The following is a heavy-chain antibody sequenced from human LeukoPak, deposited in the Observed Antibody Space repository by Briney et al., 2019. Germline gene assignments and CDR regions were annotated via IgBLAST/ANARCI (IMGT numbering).Heavy chain of an antibody. CDR1: GGSISSYY. Sequence: PSETLSLTCTVSGGSISSYYWSWIRQPPGKGLEWIGYIYTSGSTNYNPSLKSRVTISVDTSKNQFSLKLSSVTAADTAVYYCAKVTPGYCSSTSCCTVGAFDIWGQGTMVTVSS. CDR2: IYTSGST. CDR3: AKVTPGYCSSTSCCTVGAFDI. D-gene: IGHD2-2*02. V-gene: IGHV4-4*09. J-gene: IGHJ3*02.